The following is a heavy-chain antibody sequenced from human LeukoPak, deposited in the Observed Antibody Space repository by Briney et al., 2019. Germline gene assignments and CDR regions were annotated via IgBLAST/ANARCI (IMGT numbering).Heavy chain of an antibody. D-gene: IGHD3-10*02. CDR2: SSGSGNYI. V-gene: IGHV3-21*01. J-gene: IGHJ5*02. Sequence: PGGSLRLSCAASGFTLRSYSMNWVRQAPGKGLEWVSFSSGSGNYIYYADSMKGRFTSARDNAQNSLYLQMDSLRGEDAAVHYCTRSRITCNYVRCHRGWFDGWGLGTQVTVSS. CDR1: GFTLRSYS. CDR3: TRSRITCNYVRCHRGWFDG.